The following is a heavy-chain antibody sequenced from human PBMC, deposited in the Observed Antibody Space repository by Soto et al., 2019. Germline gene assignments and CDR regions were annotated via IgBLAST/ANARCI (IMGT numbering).Heavy chain of an antibody. J-gene: IGHJ6*02. V-gene: IGHV4-34*01. CDR2: VNDSGST. CDR3: ARCQYHGSAGFYTIRYFYGVDV. CDR1: GGFFSNYY. Sequence: SETLSLTCSLSGGFFSNYYWTWIRQPPGAGLEWIGEVNDSGSTSYSPALKSRVTISVDSSKNQFSLILTSITAADRAVYFCARCQYHGSAGFYTIRYFYGVDVWGQGTTVTVSS. D-gene: IGHD3-22*01.